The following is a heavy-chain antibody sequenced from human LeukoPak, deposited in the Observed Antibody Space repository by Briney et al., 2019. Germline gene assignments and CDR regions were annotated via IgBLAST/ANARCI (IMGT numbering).Heavy chain of an antibody. D-gene: IGHD1-26*01. CDR2: VNPSSGST. CDR3: ERAVGPRGGNWFDP. CDR1: GYTFTSYF. Sequence: ASVKVSCKASGYTFTSYFMHWVRQAPGQGLEWMGVVNPSSGSTTYSQKFQGRVTMTRATSTSTVYMDLSSLRSEDTAAYYCERAVGPRGGNWFDPWGQGTLVTVSS. V-gene: IGHV1-46*01. J-gene: IGHJ5*02.